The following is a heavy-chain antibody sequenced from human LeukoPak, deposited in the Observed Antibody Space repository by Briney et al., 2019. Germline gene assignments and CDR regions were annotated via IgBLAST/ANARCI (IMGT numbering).Heavy chain of an antibody. D-gene: IGHD5-18*01. CDR1: GGSISSGSYY. CDR3: ARGNGIGYSYGYYYYYYMDV. V-gene: IGHV4-61*02. J-gene: IGHJ6*03. Sequence: SQTLSLTCTVSGGSISSGSYYWSWIRQPAGKGLEWIGRIYTSGSTNYNPSLKSRVTISVDTSKNQFSLRLSSVTAADTAVYYCARGNGIGYSYGYYYYYYMDVWGKGTTVTVSS. CDR2: IYTSGST.